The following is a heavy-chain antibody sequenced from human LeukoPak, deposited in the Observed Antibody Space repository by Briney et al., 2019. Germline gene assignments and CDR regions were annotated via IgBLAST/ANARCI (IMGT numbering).Heavy chain of an antibody. V-gene: IGHV1-2*02. CDR1: GYTFSDFY. J-gene: IGHJ6*02. D-gene: IGHD6-13*01. CDR3: AREGFIAAAGTSLYGMDV. CDR2: INPNSAVT. Sequence: ASVKVSCKASGYTFSDFYIHWVRQAPGQGLEWMGWINPNSAVTKYPQKFQGRVTMTRDTSISTAYMELSRLRSDDTAVYYCAREGFIAAAGTSLYGMDVWGQGTTVTVSS.